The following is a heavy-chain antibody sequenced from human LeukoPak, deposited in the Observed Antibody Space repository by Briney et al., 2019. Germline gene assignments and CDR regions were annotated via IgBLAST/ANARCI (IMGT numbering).Heavy chain of an antibody. Sequence: ASVKVSCKASGYTFTGYYMHWVRQAPGQGLEWMGRINPNSGGTNYAQKFQGRVTMTRDTSISTAYMAQSRLRSDDTAVYYCARDWSNSSSCPWGQGTLVTVSS. CDR3: ARDWSNSSSCP. CDR2: INPNSGGT. CDR1: GYTFTGYY. J-gene: IGHJ5*02. V-gene: IGHV1-2*06. D-gene: IGHD6-13*01.